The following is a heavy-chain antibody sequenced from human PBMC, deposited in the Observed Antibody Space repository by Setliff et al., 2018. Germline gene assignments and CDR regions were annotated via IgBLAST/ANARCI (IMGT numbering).Heavy chain of an antibody. Sequence: PSETLSLTCVVSGGSISSSYYWSWIRQPPGKRLEWIGYIYYSGSTNYNPSLESRVTISVDTSKNQFSLRLNSATAADTAVYYCARLRGAFDYWGQGTLVTVS. D-gene: IGHD3-16*01. CDR1: GGSISSSYY. J-gene: IGHJ4*02. CDR2: IYYSGST. V-gene: IGHV4-61*01. CDR3: ARLRGAFDY.